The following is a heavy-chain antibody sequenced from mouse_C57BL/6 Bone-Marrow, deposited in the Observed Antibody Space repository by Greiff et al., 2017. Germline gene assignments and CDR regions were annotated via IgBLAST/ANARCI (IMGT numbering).Heavy chain of an antibody. D-gene: IGHD2-4*01. CDR1: GFTFSSYA. Sequence: DVMLVESGGGLVKPGGSLTLSCAASGFTFSSYAMSWVRQTPEKRLEWVATISDGGSYTYYPDNVKGRFTISRNKAKNNLSLQMSHLKSEDTAMYYCARESPIYYDYYVGFAYWGQGTLVTVSA. V-gene: IGHV5-4*01. CDR3: ARESPIYYDYYVGFAY. J-gene: IGHJ3*01. CDR2: ISDGGSYT.